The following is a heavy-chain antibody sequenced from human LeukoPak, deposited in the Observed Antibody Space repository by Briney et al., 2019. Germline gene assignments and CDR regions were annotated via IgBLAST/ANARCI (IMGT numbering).Heavy chain of an antibody. CDR1: GFTFSSYE. D-gene: IGHD3-9*01. CDR3: ARDLRYFDWSMPSDY. Sequence: PGGSLRLSCAASGFTFSSYEMNWVRQAPGKGLEWVSYISSSGSTIYYADSVKGRFTISRDNAKNSLYLQMNGLRAEDTAVYYCARDLRYFDWSMPSDYWGQGTLVTVSS. V-gene: IGHV3-48*03. J-gene: IGHJ4*02. CDR2: ISSSGSTI.